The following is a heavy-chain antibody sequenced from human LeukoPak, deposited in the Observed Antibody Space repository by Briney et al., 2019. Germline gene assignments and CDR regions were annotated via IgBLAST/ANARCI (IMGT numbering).Heavy chain of an antibody. Sequence: ASVKASCKASGYTFTSHGITWVRQAPGQGLEWMGWINPNSGGTNYAQKFQGRVTMTRDTSISTAYMELSRLRSDDTAVYYCASVAAAGTLLWEWGQGTLVTVSS. CDR2: INPNSGGT. J-gene: IGHJ4*02. V-gene: IGHV1-2*02. CDR3: ASVAAAGTLLWE. CDR1: GYTFTSHG. D-gene: IGHD6-13*01.